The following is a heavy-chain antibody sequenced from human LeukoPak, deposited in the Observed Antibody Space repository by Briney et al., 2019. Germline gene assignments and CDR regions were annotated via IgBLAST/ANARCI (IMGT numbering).Heavy chain of an antibody. V-gene: IGHV4-59*01. J-gene: IGHJ4*02. Sequence: SETLSLTCTVSGGSISSYYWSWVRQPPGKGLEWIGYIYYSGSTNYNPSLKSRVTISVDTSKNQFSLKLSSVTAADTAVYYCARVVAAKYYFDYWGQGTLVTVSS. CDR3: ARVVAAKYYFDY. CDR1: GGSISSYY. D-gene: IGHD2-15*01. CDR2: IYYSGST.